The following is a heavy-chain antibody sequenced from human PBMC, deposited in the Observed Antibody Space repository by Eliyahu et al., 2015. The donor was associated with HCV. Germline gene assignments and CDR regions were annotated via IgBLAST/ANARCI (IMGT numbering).Heavy chain of an antibody. V-gene: IGHV5-51*03. CDR1: GYSFTTYW. J-gene: IGHJ4*02. CDR2: SYPDDSDT. CDR3: ARLSSIYCSTTSCHRGAPFDY. D-gene: IGHD2-2*02. Sequence: EVQLVQSGAEVKKPGESLKISCKGSGYSFTTYWIGWGRXMPGKGLEWMGISYPDDSDTRYXPSFQGQVTISADTSISTAYLQWNSLKASDTAMYYCARLSSIYCSTTSCHRGAPFDYWGQGTLVTVSS.